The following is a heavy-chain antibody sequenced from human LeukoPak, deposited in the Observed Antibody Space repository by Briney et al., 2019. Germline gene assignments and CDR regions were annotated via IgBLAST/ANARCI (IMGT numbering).Heavy chain of an antibody. CDR2: ISSTGGTI. J-gene: IGHJ4*02. V-gene: IGHV3-48*01. D-gene: IGHD3-3*01. CDR1: GFTFRNYL. CDR3: ARAERLRFLEWLFY. Sequence: PGGSLRLSCAASGFTFRNYLMNWVRQAPGKGLEWVSFISSTGGTIYYADSVKGRFTISRDNAKNSLYLQMNSLRAEDTAVYYCARAERLRFLEWLFYWGQGTLVTVSS.